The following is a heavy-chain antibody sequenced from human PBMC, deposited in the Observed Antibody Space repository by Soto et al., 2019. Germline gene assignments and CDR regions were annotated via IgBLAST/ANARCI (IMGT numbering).Heavy chain of an antibody. CDR2: IIPILGIA. CDR1: GGTFSSYS. D-gene: IGHD6-19*01. CDR3: ARELRYSSGSADY. V-gene: IGHV1-69*04. Sequence: QVQLVQSGAEVKKPGSSVKVSCKASGGTFSSYSISWVRQAPGQGLEWMGRIIPILGIANYAQKFQGRVTITADKSTSTAYMELSSLRSEDTAVYYCARELRYSSGSADYWGQGTLVTVSS. J-gene: IGHJ4*02.